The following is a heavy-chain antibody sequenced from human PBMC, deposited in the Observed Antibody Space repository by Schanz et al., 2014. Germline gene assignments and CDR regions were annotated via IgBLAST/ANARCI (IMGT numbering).Heavy chain of an antibody. V-gene: IGHV3-48*01. CDR2: ISGSSRTI. D-gene: IGHD6-19*01. CDR3: ARDNSHWLVDY. Sequence: EVHLLESGGGLVPPGGSLRLSCAASGFGFSSYSMNWVRQAPGKGLEWVSYISGSSRTIYYADSMKGRFTVSRDNAKNTLYLEVNSLRPEDTALYYCARDNSHWLVDYWGQGTRVTVSS. J-gene: IGHJ4*02. CDR1: GFGFSSYS.